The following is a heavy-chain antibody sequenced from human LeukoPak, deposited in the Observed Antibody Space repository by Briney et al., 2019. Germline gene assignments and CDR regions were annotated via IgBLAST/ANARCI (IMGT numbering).Heavy chain of an antibody. J-gene: IGHJ5*02. CDR2: IIPIFGTA. CDR3: ARARSPSSGYLLRDHNWFDP. Sequence: SVKVSCKASGGTFNIYAISWVRQAPGQGLEWMGGIIPIFGTANYAQKVQGRVTITTDESTTTAYMELSSLRSEDTAVYYCARARSPSSGYLLRDHNWFDPWGQGTLVTVSS. V-gene: IGHV1-69*05. CDR1: GGTFNIYA. D-gene: IGHD3-22*01.